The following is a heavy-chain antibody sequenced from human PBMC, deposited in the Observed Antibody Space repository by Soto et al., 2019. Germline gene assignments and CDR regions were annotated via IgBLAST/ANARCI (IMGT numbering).Heavy chain of an antibody. D-gene: IGHD5-18*01. CDR2: IYYSGST. CDR1: GGSISSDGYY. J-gene: IGHJ4*02. CDR3: ARDLRGYGTVDY. V-gene: IGHV4-31*03. Sequence: QVQLQESGPGLVKPSQTLSLTCTVSGGSISSDGYYWSWIRQHPGKGLEWIGYIYYSGSTYYNPCLRTRVTISVDTSQHQFALKLSSVTGADTAMYYCARDLRGYGTVDYWGQGTLVTVSS.